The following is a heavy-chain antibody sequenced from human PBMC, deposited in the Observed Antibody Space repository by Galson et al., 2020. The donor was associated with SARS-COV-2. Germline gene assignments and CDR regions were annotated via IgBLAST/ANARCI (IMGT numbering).Heavy chain of an antibody. CDR3: TRSTGDSSTSSYGS. V-gene: IGHV3-73*01. CDR1: GFTFSGSA. J-gene: IGHJ4*02. Sequence: QLGESLKISCAASGFTFSGSAMHWVRQASGKGLEWVGRIRSKANNYATSYTASVQGRFTISRYDATNTAYPQMNSLKTEDTAMYYCTRSTGDSSTSSYGSWGQGTLVTVSS. CDR2: IRSKANNYAT. D-gene: IGHD2-2*01.